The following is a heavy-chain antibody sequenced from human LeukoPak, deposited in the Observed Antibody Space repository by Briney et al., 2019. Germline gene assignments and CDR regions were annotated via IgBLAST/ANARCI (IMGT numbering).Heavy chain of an antibody. V-gene: IGHV3-21*01. CDR1: GFTFSSYT. J-gene: IGHJ4*02. CDR3: ARGEWSSSPFDY. Sequence: PGGSLRLSCAASGFTFSSYTMNWVRQAPGKGLEWVSFISSSSSYIYFADSVKGRFTISRDNAKNSLYLQMNSLRAEDTAVYYCARGEWSSSPFDYWGQGTLVTVSS. D-gene: IGHD6-6*01. CDR2: ISSSSSYI.